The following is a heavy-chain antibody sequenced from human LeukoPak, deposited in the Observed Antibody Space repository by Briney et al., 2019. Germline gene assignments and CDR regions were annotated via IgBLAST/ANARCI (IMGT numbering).Heavy chain of an antibody. CDR3: AKYGPQDSGSSHFDY. D-gene: IGHD1-26*01. J-gene: IGHJ4*02. CDR2: ISYDGSNK. CDR1: GFTFSSYA. V-gene: IGHV3-30-3*02. Sequence: GGSLRLSCAASGFTFSSYAMHWVRQAPGKGLEWVAVISYDGSNKYYTDSVKGRFTISRDNSKNTLFLQMNSLRAEDTAIYYCAKYGPQDSGSSHFDYWGQGALVTVSS.